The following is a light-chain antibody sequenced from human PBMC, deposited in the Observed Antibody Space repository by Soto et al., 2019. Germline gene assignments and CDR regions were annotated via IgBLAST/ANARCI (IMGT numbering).Light chain of an antibody. J-gene: IGLJ1*01. CDR3: AAWDDSLSAYV. V-gene: IGLV1-47*01. CDR1: TSNIGSNY. CDR2: RNN. Sequence: QSVLTQPPSASGTPGQGVTISCSGSTSNIGSNYVYWYQQLPGTAPKLLIYRNNQRPSGVPDRFSGSKSGTSASLAISGLRSEDEADYYCAAWDDSLSAYVFGTGTKLTVL.